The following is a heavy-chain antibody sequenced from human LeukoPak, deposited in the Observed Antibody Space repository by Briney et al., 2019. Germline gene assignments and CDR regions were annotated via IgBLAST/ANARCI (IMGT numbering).Heavy chain of an antibody. D-gene: IGHD7-27*01. Sequence: GGSLRLSCAASGFTFNTYAIHWVRQAPGKGLEWVAVISYDGNNKYYADSVKGRFTISRDNAKNSLYLQMNSLRAEDTAVYYCARDSRAELGMALAYWGQGTLVTVSS. CDR3: ARDSRAELGMALAY. V-gene: IGHV3-30-3*01. CDR2: ISYDGNNK. CDR1: GFTFNTYA. J-gene: IGHJ4*02.